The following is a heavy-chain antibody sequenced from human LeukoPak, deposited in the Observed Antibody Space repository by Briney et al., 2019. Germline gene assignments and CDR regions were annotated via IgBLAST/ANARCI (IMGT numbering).Heavy chain of an antibody. V-gene: IGHV3-11*04. D-gene: IGHD3-3*01. CDR2: ISSSGSIK. CDR3: ARVEAVGLYYDFWSGYYSY. J-gene: IGHJ4*02. CDR1: GFIFSDYY. Sequence: GGSLRLSCAASGFIFSDYYMTWIRQAPGKGLEWISYISSSGSIKYYADSVKGRFTISRDNSKNTLYLQMNSLRAEDTAVYYCARVEAVGLYYDFWSGYYSYWGQGTLVTVSS.